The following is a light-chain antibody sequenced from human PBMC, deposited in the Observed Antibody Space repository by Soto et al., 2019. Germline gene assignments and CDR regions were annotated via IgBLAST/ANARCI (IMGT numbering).Light chain of an antibody. CDR1: SSDVGGYNY. CDR2: EVS. V-gene: IGLV2-8*01. CDR3: SSYGGSNNFYV. Sequence: QSALTQPPSASGSPGQSVTISCTGTSSDVGGYNYVSWFQQHPGEAPKLMIYEVSQRPSGVPDRFSGSKSGNTASLTVSGLQAEDEADYYCSSYGGSNNFYVFGTGTKVTVL. J-gene: IGLJ1*01.